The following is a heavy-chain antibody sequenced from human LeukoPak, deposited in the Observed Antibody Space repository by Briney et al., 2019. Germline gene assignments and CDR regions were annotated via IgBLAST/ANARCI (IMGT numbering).Heavy chain of an antibody. V-gene: IGHV3-20*04. D-gene: IGHD3-10*01. CDR1: GFTFDDYG. CDR2: INWNGVST. Sequence: GGSLRLSCAASGFTFDDYGMSWFRQAPGKGLEGVSGINWNGVSTGYADSVKCRFTISRDNAKTSLYLQMNSLRADDTALYYCARVYYYGSGSYLDYWGQGTLVTVSS. CDR3: ARVYYYGSGSYLDY. J-gene: IGHJ4*02.